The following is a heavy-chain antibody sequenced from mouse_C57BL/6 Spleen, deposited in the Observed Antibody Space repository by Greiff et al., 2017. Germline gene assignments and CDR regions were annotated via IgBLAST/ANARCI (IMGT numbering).Heavy chain of an antibody. CDR1: GYTFTDYV. CDR2: IDPETGGT. CDR3: TRERFTDWYIDD. Sequence: QVQLQQSGAELVRPGASVTLSCKASGYTFTDYVMHWVKQTPVHGLEWIGAIDPETGGTAYNEKFKGKAILTADKSSSTAYMELRSLTSEDSAVYYCTRERFTDWYIDDWGKGTTVTVSS. J-gene: IGHJ1*03. V-gene: IGHV1-15*01.